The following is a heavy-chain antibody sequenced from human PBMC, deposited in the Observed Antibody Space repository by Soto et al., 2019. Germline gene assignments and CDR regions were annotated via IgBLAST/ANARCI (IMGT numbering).Heavy chain of an antibody. J-gene: IGHJ6*02. Sequence: ASVKVSCKTSGDTFTSYGISWVRQAPGQGLEWMGWISAYNGNTNYAQKLQGRVTMATDTSTSTAYMELRSLRSDDTAVYYCARDNCGGDCYPYYYYYGMDVWGQ. D-gene: IGHD2-21*02. CDR2: ISAYNGNT. CDR3: ARDNCGGDCYPYYYYYGMDV. V-gene: IGHV1-18*04. CDR1: GDTFTSYG.